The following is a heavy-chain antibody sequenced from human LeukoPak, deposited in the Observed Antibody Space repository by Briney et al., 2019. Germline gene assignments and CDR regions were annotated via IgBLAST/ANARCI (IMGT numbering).Heavy chain of an antibody. J-gene: IGHJ4*02. CDR2: IIPIFGTA. V-gene: IGHV1-69*13. Sequence: SVKVSCKASGGTFSSYAISWVRQAPGQGLEWMGGIIPIFGTANYAQKFQGRVTITADESTSTAYMELSSLRSEDTAVHYCAREAFSSKFFDYWGQGTLVTVSS. CDR3: AREAFSSKFFDY. CDR1: GGTFSSYA. D-gene: IGHD6-6*01.